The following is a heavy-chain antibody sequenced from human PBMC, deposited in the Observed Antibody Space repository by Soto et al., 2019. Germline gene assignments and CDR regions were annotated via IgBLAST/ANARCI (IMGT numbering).Heavy chain of an antibody. D-gene: IGHD3-9*01. V-gene: IGHV3-23*01. Sequence: GGSLRLSCAASGYTFNHYAMSWVRQAPGKGLEWVSAISGSGTGTYYADSVKGRFTLSRDISKNTLYLQMNSLRAEDTAVYYCAKDFYDILTGSPGAFDIWGQGTVVTVSS. J-gene: IGHJ3*02. CDR2: ISGSGTGT. CDR3: AKDFYDILTGSPGAFDI. CDR1: GYTFNHYA.